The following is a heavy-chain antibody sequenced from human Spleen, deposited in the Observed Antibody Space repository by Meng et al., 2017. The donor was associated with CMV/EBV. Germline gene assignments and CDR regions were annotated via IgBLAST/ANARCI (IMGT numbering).Heavy chain of an antibody. J-gene: IGHJ5*02. Sequence: GSLRLSCTVSGGSISSSSYYWGWIRQPPGKGLEWIGSIYYSGSTYYNPSLKSRVTISVDTSKNQFSLKLSSVTAADTAVYYCAREASITGTWWFDPWGQGILVTVSS. CDR3: AREASITGTWWFDP. V-gene: IGHV4-39*07. CDR1: GGSISSSSYY. CDR2: IYYSGST. D-gene: IGHD1-7*01.